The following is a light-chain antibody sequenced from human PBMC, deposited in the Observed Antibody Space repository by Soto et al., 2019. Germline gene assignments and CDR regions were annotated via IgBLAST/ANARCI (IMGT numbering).Light chain of an antibody. CDR2: KAS. Sequence: DIQMTQSPSTLSASVGDRVTITCRAGQSISSWLAWYQQKPGEAPKLLIYKASSLESGVPSRFSGSGSGTEFTLTISSLQPDDFATYYCQQYNSYPYTFGQGTKLEIK. J-gene: IGKJ2*01. CDR3: QQYNSYPYT. CDR1: QSISSW. V-gene: IGKV1-5*03.